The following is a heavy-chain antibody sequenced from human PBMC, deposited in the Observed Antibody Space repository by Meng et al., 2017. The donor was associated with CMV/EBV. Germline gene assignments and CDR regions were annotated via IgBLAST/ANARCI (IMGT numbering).Heavy chain of an antibody. CDR3: ARMLAPVYGMDV. J-gene: IGHJ6*02. CDR1: GGSISSYY. Sequence: GSLRLSCTVSGGSISSYYWSWIRQPPGKGLEWIGYIYYSWSTNYNPSLKSRVTISVDTSKNQFSLKLSSVTAADTAVYYCARMLAPVYGMDVWGQGTTVTVSS. D-gene: IGHD2-8*01. V-gene: IGHV4-59*01. CDR2: IYYSWST.